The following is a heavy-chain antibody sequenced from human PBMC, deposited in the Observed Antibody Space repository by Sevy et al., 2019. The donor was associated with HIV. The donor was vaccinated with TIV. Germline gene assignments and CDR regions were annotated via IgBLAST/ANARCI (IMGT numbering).Heavy chain of an antibody. CDR2: FSFGCGKI. J-gene: IGHJ4*02. D-gene: IGHD2-2*01. CDR3: AREGCSKPHDY. Sequence: GGSLRLSCAASGSTISNYAMSWVRQAPGKGLEWVSTFSFGCGKINYADSVKGRFTISRDNSKNTLYLQMNSLRAEDTALYYCAREGCSKPHDYWGQGTLVTVSS. V-gene: IGHV3-23*01. CDR1: GSTISNYA.